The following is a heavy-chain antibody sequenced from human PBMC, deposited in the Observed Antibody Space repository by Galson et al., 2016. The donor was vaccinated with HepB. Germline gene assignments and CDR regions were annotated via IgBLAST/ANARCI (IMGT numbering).Heavy chain of an antibody. J-gene: IGHJ4*02. CDR2: ISGSGGST. V-gene: IGHV3-23*01. CDR3: AKERLGSMCVTFDC. CDR1: GFTFSSYA. Sequence: SLRLSCAASGFTFSSYAMSWVRQAPGKGLEWVSVISGSGGSTYYADSVKGRFTISRDNSENSLYLQMNSLRTEDTALYYCAKERLGSMCVTFDCWGQGTLVTVSS. D-gene: IGHD2-21*02.